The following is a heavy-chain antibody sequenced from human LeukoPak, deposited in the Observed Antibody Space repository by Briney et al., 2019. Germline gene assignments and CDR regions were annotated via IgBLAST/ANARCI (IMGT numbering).Heavy chain of an antibody. D-gene: IGHD6-13*01. J-gene: IGHJ4*02. CDR2: IKPDGSAE. CDR3: ARANNSSWHN. V-gene: IGHV3-7*01. Sequence: PGGSLRLSCAPSGFTFSSNWMSWVRHAPGRGLDWVANIKPDGSAEYYAASVKGRFTVSRDNAKNSLYLQMNSPRVEDTAAYYCARANNSSWHNWGQGTLVTVSS. CDR1: GFTFSSNW.